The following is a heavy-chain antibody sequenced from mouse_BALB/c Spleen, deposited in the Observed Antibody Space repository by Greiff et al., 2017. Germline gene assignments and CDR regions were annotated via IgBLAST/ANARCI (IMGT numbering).Heavy chain of an antibody. V-gene: IGHV1S137*01. CDR2: ISTYYGDA. CDR3: ASSYGNYGGGAMDY. J-gene: IGHJ4*01. CDR1: GYTFTDYA. Sequence: QVQLQQSGAELVRPGVSVKISCKGSGYTFTDYAMHWVKQSHAKSLEWIGVISTYYGDASYNQKFKGKATMTVDKSSSTAYMELARLTSEDSAIYYCASSYGNYGGGAMDYWGQGTSVTVSS. D-gene: IGHD2-1*01.